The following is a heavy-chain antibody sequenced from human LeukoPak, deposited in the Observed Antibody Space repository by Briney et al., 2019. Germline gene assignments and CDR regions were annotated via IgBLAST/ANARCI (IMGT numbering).Heavy chain of an antibody. Sequence: GSLRLSCAASGFTFSSYSMNWIRQPPGKGLEWIGYIYSSGSTNYNPSLKSRVTISVDTSKNQFSLKLTSVTAADTAVYYCARGPFGTFDYWSQGALVTVSS. D-gene: IGHD3-10*01. J-gene: IGHJ4*02. CDR1: GFTFSSYS. V-gene: IGHV4-59*01. CDR2: IYSSGST. CDR3: ARGPFGTFDY.